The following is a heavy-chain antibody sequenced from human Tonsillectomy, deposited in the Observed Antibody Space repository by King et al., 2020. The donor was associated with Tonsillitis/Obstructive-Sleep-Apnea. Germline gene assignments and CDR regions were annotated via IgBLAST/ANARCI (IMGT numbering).Heavy chain of an antibody. Sequence: VQLVESGGGLVQPGGSLRLSCSASGFTFSSYAMHWVRQAPGKGLEYVSAISSNGGSIGYADSVKGRFTISRDNAKNSLYLQMNSLRAEDTALYYCAKDIGSSSSWLDAFDIWGQGTMVTVSS. CDR3: AKDIGSSSSWLDAFDI. CDR2: ISSNGGSI. V-gene: IGHV3-64*04. CDR1: GFTFSSYA. D-gene: IGHD6-13*01. J-gene: IGHJ3*02.